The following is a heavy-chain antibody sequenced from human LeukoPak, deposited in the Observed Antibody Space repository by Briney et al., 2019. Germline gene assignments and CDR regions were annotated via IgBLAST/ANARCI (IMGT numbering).Heavy chain of an antibody. J-gene: IGHJ5*02. CDR3: ARTVAGTSWFDP. CDR2: IIPIFGTA. CDR1: GGTFSSYA. Sequence: SVKVSCKASGGTFSSYAISWVRQAPGQGLEWMGGIIPIFGTANYAQKFQGRVTMTRDTSTSTVYMELSSLRSEDTAVYYCARTVAGTSWFDPWGQGTLVTVSS. D-gene: IGHD6-19*01. V-gene: IGHV1-69*05.